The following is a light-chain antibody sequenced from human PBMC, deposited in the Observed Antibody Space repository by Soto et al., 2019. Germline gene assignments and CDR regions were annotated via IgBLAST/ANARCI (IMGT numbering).Light chain of an antibody. CDR1: QSVSSY. V-gene: IGKV3-11*01. J-gene: IGKJ2*01. Sequence: EIVLTQSPATLSLSPGERATLSCRASQSVSSYLAWYQQKPGQAPRLLIYDASNRATGIPARFSGSGSGTGFTLTLSSLEPEAFAVYYCQQRSNWPPYTFGQGTKLEIK. CDR3: QQRSNWPPYT. CDR2: DAS.